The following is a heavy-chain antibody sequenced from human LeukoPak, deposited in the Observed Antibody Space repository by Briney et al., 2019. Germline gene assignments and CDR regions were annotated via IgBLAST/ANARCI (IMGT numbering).Heavy chain of an antibody. CDR2: IYYSGST. CDR3: ARHRPYDYYDSSGYLVHDAFDI. V-gene: IGHV4-59*08. CDR1: DGAISSYY. J-gene: IGHJ3*02. D-gene: IGHD3-22*01. Sequence: SETLSLTCTVSDGAISSYYWSWIRQPPGKGLEWIGYIYYSGSTYYNPSLKSRVTISVDTSKNQFSLKLSSVTAADTAVYYCARHRPYDYYDSSGYLVHDAFDIWGQGTMVTVSS.